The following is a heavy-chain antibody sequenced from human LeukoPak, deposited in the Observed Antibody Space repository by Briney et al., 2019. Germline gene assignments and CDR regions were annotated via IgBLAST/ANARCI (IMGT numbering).Heavy chain of an antibody. J-gene: IGHJ4*02. D-gene: IGHD3-3*01. Sequence: GESLKISCKGSGYSFTSYRIGWVRQMPGKGLEWMGIIYPGDSDTRYSPSFQGQVTISADKSISTAYLQWSSLKASDTAMYYCARTDYDFWSGYFGYFDYWGQGTLVTVSS. CDR1: GYSFTSYR. CDR2: IYPGDSDT. CDR3: ARTDYDFWSGYFGYFDY. V-gene: IGHV5-51*01.